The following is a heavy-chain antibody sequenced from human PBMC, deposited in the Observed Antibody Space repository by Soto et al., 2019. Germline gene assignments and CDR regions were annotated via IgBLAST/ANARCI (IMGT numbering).Heavy chain of an antibody. J-gene: IGHJ4*02. CDR2: INPNSGGT. Sequence: GASVKVSCKASGYTFTGYYMHWVRQAPGQGLEWMGWINPNSGGTNYAQKFQGWVTMTRDTSISTAFMELSRLRSDDTAVYYCARDLGIAAAGLDYWGQGTMVTV. V-gene: IGHV1-2*04. CDR3: ARDLGIAAAGLDY. D-gene: IGHD6-13*01. CDR1: GYTFTGYY.